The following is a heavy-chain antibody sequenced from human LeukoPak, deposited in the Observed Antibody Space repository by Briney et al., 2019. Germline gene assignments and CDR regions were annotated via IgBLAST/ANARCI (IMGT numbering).Heavy chain of an antibody. J-gene: IGHJ4*02. Sequence: CLSLSCAVSGLTFSIYEMKWVRQASRKGLEWVSYIRCSCRPLYYADAVKGHFPIPRDNARNQLDLQMDSLGAGDTAVYYWGREYFMVRGVTTYYFDFWGQGTLVTVSS. D-gene: IGHD3-10*01. CDR2: IRCSCRPL. CDR1: GLTFSIYE. CDR3: GREYFMVRGVTTYYFDF. V-gene: IGHV3-48*03.